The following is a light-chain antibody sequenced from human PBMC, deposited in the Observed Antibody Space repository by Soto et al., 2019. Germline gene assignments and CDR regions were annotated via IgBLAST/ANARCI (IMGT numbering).Light chain of an antibody. CDR1: ESLLHSGGNTY. CDR3: MQSSQLRT. V-gene: IGKV2-24*01. Sequence: DIVLTQPPLSLPVTLGQPASLSCRSSESLLHSGGNTYLSWLHQRPGQPPRLLIYQISERLSGVPDRFSGSGAGTNFTLRISRVEAEDVGSFFCMQSSQLRTFGKGTKVDIK. CDR2: QIS. J-gene: IGKJ1*01.